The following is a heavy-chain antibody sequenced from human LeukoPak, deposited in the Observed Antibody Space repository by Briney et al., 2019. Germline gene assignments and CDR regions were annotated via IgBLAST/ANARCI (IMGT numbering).Heavy chain of an antibody. D-gene: IGHD2-2*01. CDR3: ASIPNCSSTSCLWAFDY. CDR1: GYTFTSYG. Sequence: ASVKVSCKASGYTFTSYGISWVRQAPGQGLEWMGWISAYNGNTNYAQKLQGRVTMTTDTSTSTAFMDLRSLRSDDTAVYYCASIPNCSSTSCLWAFDYWGQGTLVTVSS. CDR2: ISAYNGNT. J-gene: IGHJ4*02. V-gene: IGHV1-18*01.